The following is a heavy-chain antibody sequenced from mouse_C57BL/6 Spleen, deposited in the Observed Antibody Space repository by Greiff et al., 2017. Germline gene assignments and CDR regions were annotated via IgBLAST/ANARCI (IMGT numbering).Heavy chain of an antibody. Sequence: EVKLMESGGGLVQPGGSLSLSCAASGFTFTDYYMSWVRQPPGKALEWLGFIRNKANGYTTEYSASVKGRFTISRDNSQSILYLQMNALRAEDSATYYCASQLGAAMDYWGQGTSVTVSS. CDR1: GFTFTDYY. D-gene: IGHD4-1*02. J-gene: IGHJ4*01. CDR2: IRNKANGYTT. CDR3: ASQLGAAMDY. V-gene: IGHV7-3*01.